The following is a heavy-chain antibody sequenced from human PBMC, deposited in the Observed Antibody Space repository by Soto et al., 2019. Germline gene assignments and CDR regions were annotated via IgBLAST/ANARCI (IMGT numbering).Heavy chain of an antibody. CDR1: GGSISSYY. V-gene: IGHV4-59*01. Sequence: PSETLSLTCTVSGGSISSYYWSWIRQPPGKGLEWIGYIYYSGSTNYNPSLKSRVTISVDTSKNQFSLKLSSVTAADTAVYYCARRVVVAATHIWFDPWGQGILVTVSS. CDR2: IYYSGST. J-gene: IGHJ5*02. D-gene: IGHD2-15*01. CDR3: ARRVVVAATHIWFDP.